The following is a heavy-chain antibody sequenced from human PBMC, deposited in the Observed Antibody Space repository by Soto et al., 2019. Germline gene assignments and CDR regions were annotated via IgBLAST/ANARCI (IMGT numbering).Heavy chain of an antibody. D-gene: IGHD6-25*01. Sequence: HPGGSLRLSCAASGFTFSSYGMHWVRQAPGKGLEWVAVISYDGSNKYYADSVKGRFTISRDNSKNTLYLQMNSLRAEDTAVYYCAKEAEATADVTYFDYWGQGTLVTVSS. CDR3: AKEAEATADVTYFDY. V-gene: IGHV3-30*18. CDR1: GFTFSSYG. CDR2: ISYDGSNK. J-gene: IGHJ4*02.